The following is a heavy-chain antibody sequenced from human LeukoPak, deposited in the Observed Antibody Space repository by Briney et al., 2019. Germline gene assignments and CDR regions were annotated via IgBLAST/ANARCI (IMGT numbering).Heavy chain of an antibody. CDR2: ISGYTGNT. J-gene: IGHJ4*02. D-gene: IGHD3-3*01. CDR1: GYTFTSYG. CDR3: ARRTIFRVVTFDY. Sequence: ASVKVSCKASGYTFTSYGISWVRQAPGQGLEWMGWISGYTGNTNYAHKLQGRVTMTTDTSTSTAYMELRSLRSDDTAVYYCARRTIFRVVTFDYWGQGTLVTVPS. V-gene: IGHV1-18*01.